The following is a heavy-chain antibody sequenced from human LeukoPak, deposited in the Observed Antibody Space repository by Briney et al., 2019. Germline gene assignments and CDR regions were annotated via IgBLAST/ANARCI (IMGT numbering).Heavy chain of an antibody. CDR3: ARVEVDFWSGYYNDY. J-gene: IGHJ4*02. CDR2: IVVGSGNT. D-gene: IGHD3-3*01. Sequence: SVKVSCTASGFTFTSSAMQWVRQARGQRLEWIGWIVVGSGNTNYAQKFQGRVTMTRNTSISTAYMELSSLRSEDTAVYYCARVEVDFWSGYYNDYWGQGTLVTVSS. CDR1: GFTFTSSA. V-gene: IGHV1-58*02.